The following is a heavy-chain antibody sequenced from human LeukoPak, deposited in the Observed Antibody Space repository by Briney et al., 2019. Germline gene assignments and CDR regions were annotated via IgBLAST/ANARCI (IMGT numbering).Heavy chain of an antibody. D-gene: IGHD3-22*01. Sequence: ASVKVSCKASGYTFTSYGFSWVRQAPGQGLEWMGWISAYNGNTNYAQKLQGRVTMTRDTSISTAYMELSRLRSDDTAVYYCARVDPKDSSGYYYASYYYYGMDVWGQGTTVTVSS. V-gene: IGHV1-18*01. CDR1: GYTFTSYG. CDR2: ISAYNGNT. J-gene: IGHJ6*02. CDR3: ARVDPKDSSGYYYASYYYYGMDV.